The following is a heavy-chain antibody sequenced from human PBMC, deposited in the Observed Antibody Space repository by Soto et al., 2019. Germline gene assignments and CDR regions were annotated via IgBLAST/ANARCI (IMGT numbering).Heavy chain of an antibody. J-gene: IGHJ3*02. CDR1: GGSLSSDNFF. CDR3: AREVISPATSDAFDI. CDR2: IYHTGAA. V-gene: IGHV4-31*03. D-gene: IGHD1-26*01. Sequence: QVQLQESGPGLVKPSQTLSVTCTVSGGSLSSDNFFWSWVRQHPETGLEWVGYIYHTGAAYYNPSLKSRLTISLDTSKNRFSLSLISVTAADTAVYYRAREVISPATSDAFDIWGQGTMVTVSS.